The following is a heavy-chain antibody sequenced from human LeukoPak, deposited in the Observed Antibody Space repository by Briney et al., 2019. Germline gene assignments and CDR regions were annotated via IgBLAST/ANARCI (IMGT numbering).Heavy chain of an antibody. CDR3: AKLRGSSWYDAFDI. CDR1: GFTFNTYG. D-gene: IGHD6-13*01. CDR2: IRYDGSDK. Sequence: GGSLRLSWAASGFTFNTYGMHWVSQAPGKGLEWVAFIRYDGSDKYYADSVKGRFTISRDNSKNTLYLQMNTLRAEDTAVYYCAKLRGSSWYDAFDIWGQGTMVTVSS. J-gene: IGHJ3*02. V-gene: IGHV3-30*02.